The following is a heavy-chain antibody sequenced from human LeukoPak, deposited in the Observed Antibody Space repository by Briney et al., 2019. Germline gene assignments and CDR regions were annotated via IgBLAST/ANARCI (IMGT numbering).Heavy chain of an antibody. Sequence: GGSLRLSCAASGFTVSSNYMNWVRQAPGKGLEWVSVIYSGGSTYYADSVKGRFTISRDNSKNTLYLQMNSLRVEDTAVYYCAREPYYYDSSGRYFDYWGQGTLVTVSS. D-gene: IGHD3-22*01. J-gene: IGHJ4*02. CDR3: AREPYYYDSSGRYFDY. V-gene: IGHV3-66*01. CDR1: GFTVSSNY. CDR2: IYSGGST.